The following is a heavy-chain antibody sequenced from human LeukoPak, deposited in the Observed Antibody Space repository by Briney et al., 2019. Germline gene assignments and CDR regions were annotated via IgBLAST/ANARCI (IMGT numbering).Heavy chain of an antibody. CDR2: IYTSGST. Sequence: SETLSLTCTVSGGSISSYYWSWIRQPAGKGLEWIGRIYTSGSTNYNPSLKSRVTMSVDTSKNQFSLKLSSVTAADTAVYYCARVLSFSSGSSYYYYYYMDVWGKGTTVTISS. CDR1: GGSISSYY. V-gene: IGHV4-4*07. CDR3: ARVLSFSSGSSYYYYYYMDV. J-gene: IGHJ6*03. D-gene: IGHD3-10*01.